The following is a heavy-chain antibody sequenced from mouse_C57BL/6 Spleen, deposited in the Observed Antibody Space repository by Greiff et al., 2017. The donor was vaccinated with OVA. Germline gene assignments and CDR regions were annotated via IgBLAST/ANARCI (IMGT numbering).Heavy chain of an antibody. D-gene: IGHD1-1*01. Sequence: DVQLQESGPELVKPGASVKIPCKASGYTFTDYNMDWVKQSHGKSLEWIGDINPNNGGTIYNQKFKGKATLTVDKSSSTAYMELRSLTSEDTAVYYCARTRYYGSSFYWYFDVWGTGTTVTVSS. CDR3: ARTRYYGSSFYWYFDV. V-gene: IGHV1-18*01. J-gene: IGHJ1*03. CDR2: INPNNGGT. CDR1: GYTFTDYN.